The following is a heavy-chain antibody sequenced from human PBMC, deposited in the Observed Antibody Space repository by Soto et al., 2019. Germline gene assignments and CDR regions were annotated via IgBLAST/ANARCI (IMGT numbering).Heavy chain of an antibody. CDR1: GFTFSSYA. D-gene: IGHD1-1*01. CDR3: AKTETGRTATGTTYFDY. V-gene: IGHV3-23*01. CDR2: ISGSGGST. J-gene: IGHJ4*02. Sequence: GGSLRLSCAASGFTFSSYAMSWVRQAPGKGLEWVSAISGSGGSTYYADSVKGRFTIPRDNSKNTLYLQMNSRRAEDTAVYYCAKTETGRTATGTTYFDYWGQGTLVTVSS.